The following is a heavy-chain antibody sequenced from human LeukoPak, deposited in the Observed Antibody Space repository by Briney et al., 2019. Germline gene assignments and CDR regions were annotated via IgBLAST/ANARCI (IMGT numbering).Heavy chain of an antibody. D-gene: IGHD3-3*01. CDR3: ARGSDFWSVGYYYMDV. V-gene: IGHV3-74*01. J-gene: IGHJ6*03. Sequence: GGSLRLSCAASGFTFSSYWMHWVRHAPGKGLVWVSRINSDGSSTSYADSVKGRFTISRDNAKNTLYLQMNSLRAEDTAVYYCARGSDFWSVGYYYMDVWGEGTTVTVSS. CDR1: GFTFSSYW. CDR2: INSDGSST.